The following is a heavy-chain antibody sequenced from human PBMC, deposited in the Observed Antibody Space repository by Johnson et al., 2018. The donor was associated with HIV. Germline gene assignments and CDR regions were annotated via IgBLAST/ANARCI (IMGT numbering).Heavy chain of an antibody. CDR1: GFTFSSYG. D-gene: IGHD2-21*01. Sequence: VQLVESGGGVVQPGRSLRLSCAASGFTFSSYGMHWVRQAPGKGLEWVAVIWYDGSNKYYADSVKGRFTISRDSSKNTLYLQMNSLRAEDTAVYYCARGGHCGGDCAGAKQALDIWGQGTRVTVSS. CDR3: ARGGHCGGDCAGAKQALDI. J-gene: IGHJ3*02. V-gene: IGHV3-33*01. CDR2: IWYDGSNK.